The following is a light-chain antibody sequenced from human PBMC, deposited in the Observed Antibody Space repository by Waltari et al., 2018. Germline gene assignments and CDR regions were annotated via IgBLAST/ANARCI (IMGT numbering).Light chain of an antibody. CDR2: SAS. CDR1: QSISNY. J-gene: IGKJ1*01. V-gene: IGKV1-39*01. Sequence: DIQMTQSPSSLSASAGDRVTITCRASQSISNYLNWYQQIPGKAPRLLIYSASSLQSGVPSRFSGSGSGTHFTLAISSLQPEDFATYSCHQSYTTPWTFGQGTKVEIK. CDR3: HQSYTTPWT.